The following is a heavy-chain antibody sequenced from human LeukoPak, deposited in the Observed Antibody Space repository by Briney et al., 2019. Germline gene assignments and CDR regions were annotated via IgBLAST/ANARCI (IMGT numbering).Heavy chain of an antibody. Sequence: GVSLRLSCAASGSTFSSYTMNWVRQAPGKGLEWVSSISSSSSYIYYADSVKGRFTISRDNAKNSLYLQMNSLRAEDTAVYYCASAWGGYCSSTSCYPFDYWGQGNLVTVSS. J-gene: IGHJ4*02. CDR3: ASAWGGYCSSTSCYPFDY. CDR1: GSTFSSYT. CDR2: ISSSSSYI. V-gene: IGHV3-21*01. D-gene: IGHD2-2*01.